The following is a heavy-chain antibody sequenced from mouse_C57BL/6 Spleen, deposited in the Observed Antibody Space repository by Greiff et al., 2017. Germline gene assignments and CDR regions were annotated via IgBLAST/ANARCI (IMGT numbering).Heavy chain of an antibody. V-gene: IGHV1-55*01. CDR2: IYPGSGST. Sequence: VQLQQSGAELVKPGASVKMSCKASGYTFTSYWITWVKQRPGQGLEWIGDIYPGSGSTNYNAKFKSKATLTVDTSSSTAYMQLSSLTSEDSGVYYCARRKEVVAPGYFDYWGQGTTLTVSS. CDR3: ARRKEVVAPGYFDY. CDR1: GYTFTSYW. D-gene: IGHD1-1*01. J-gene: IGHJ2*01.